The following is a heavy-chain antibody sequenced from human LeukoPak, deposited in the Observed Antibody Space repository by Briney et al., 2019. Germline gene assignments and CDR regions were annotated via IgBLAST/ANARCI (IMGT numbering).Heavy chain of an antibody. CDR3: ARRSRTYYYGSGSNFDY. CDR1: GGSFSGYY. CDR2: INHSGST. V-gene: IGHV4-34*01. Sequence: SETLSLTCAVYGGSFSGYYWSWIRQPPGKGLEWIGEINHSGSTNYNPSLKSRVTISVDTSKNQFSLKLSSVTAADTAVYYCARRSRTYYYGSGSNFDYWGQGTLVTVSS. D-gene: IGHD3-10*01. J-gene: IGHJ4*02.